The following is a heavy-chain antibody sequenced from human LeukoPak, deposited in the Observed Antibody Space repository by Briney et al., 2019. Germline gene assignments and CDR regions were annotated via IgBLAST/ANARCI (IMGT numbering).Heavy chain of an antibody. J-gene: IGHJ4*02. CDR3: AGLWGDGSSGYCLDY. Sequence: PSETLSLTCTVSGGSISSYYWSWIRQPPGKGLEWIGYIHYSGSTNYNPSLKSRVTISVDTSKNQFSLKLRSVTAADTAVYYCAGLWGDGSSGYCLDYGGQGTLVTVSS. CDR2: IHYSGST. D-gene: IGHD3-22*01. V-gene: IGHV4-59*01. CDR1: GGSISSYY.